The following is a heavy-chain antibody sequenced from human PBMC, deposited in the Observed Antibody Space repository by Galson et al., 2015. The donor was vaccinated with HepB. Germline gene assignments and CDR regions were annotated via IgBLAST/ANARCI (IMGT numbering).Heavy chain of an antibody. J-gene: IGHJ6*02. CDR3: ATNTPAAVMRASGMDV. V-gene: IGHV3-23*01. CDR2: ISGSGGNT. Sequence: SLRLSCAASGFIFSNYAMSWVRQAPGKGLEWVSDISGSGGNTYYADSVKGRFTISRDNSKNTLYLQMNSLRAEDTAVYYCATNTPAAVMRASGMDVWGQGTAVTVSS. D-gene: IGHD2-2*01. CDR1: GFIFSNYA.